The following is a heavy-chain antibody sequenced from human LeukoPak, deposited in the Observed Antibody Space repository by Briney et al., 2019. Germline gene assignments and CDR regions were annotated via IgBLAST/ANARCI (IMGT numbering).Heavy chain of an antibody. V-gene: IGHV3-21*01. Sequence: KPGGSLRLSCAASGFTFSSYNMNWVRQAPGKGLEWVSSISSSSNFIYYADSVKGRFTISRDNAKNSLYLQMNSLRAEDTAVYYCARALGSRGSVDYWGQGTLVTVSS. CDR1: GFTFSSYN. D-gene: IGHD2-15*01. J-gene: IGHJ4*02. CDR2: ISSSSNFI. CDR3: ARALGSRGSVDY.